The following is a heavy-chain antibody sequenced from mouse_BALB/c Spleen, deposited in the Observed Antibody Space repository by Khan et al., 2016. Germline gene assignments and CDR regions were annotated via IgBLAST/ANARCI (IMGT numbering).Heavy chain of an antibody. CDR1: GFNIKDYY. CDR3: ARSPYFFDY. V-gene: IGHV14-1*02. J-gene: IGHJ2*01. Sequence: EVQLQESGAELVRPGALVKLTCKASGFNIKDYYMHWVKQRPEQGLEWIGWIDPENGNSIYDPKFQGKASITADTSSNTAYLPVNSLTSADPAVYYYARSPYFFDYWGQGTTLTVSS. CDR2: IDPENGNS.